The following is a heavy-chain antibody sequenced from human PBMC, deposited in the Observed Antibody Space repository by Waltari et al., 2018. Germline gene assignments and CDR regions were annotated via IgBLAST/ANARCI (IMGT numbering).Heavy chain of an antibody. CDR3: ARGDDSYYGSGSPYYDY. D-gene: IGHD3-10*01. J-gene: IGHJ4*02. V-gene: IGHV1-8*01. CDR2: MNPNRGNT. CDR1: GYTFTSYD. Sequence: QVQLVQSGAEVKKPGASVKVSCKASGYTFTSYDINWVRQATGPGLDWMGWMNPNRGNTGYEKKLQGRVTMTMKTSISKAYMELSSLRSEDTAVYYCARGDDSYYGSGSPYYDYWGQGTLVTVSS.